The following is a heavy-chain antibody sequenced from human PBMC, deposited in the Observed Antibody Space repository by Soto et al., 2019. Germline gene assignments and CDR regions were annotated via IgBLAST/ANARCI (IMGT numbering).Heavy chain of an antibody. D-gene: IGHD1-26*01. CDR2: ISYDGSYQ. Sequence: QVQLVESGGGVVQPGTSLRLSCEASGFAFNKFGMHWVRQAPGKGLEWVAFISYDGSYQYYADSVQGRLTITRDNSMNTLNMQLNSLRREDTAVYYCAKGEEVGGLFGDHWGQGTLVTVSS. CDR3: AKGEEVGGLFGDH. J-gene: IGHJ4*02. V-gene: IGHV3-30*18. CDR1: GFAFNKFG.